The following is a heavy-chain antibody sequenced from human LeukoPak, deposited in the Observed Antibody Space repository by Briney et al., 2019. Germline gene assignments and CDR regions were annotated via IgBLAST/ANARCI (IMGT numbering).Heavy chain of an antibody. CDR2: IYYSGST. V-gene: IGHV4-39*01. CDR1: GGSISSSSYY. D-gene: IGHD3-3*01. CDR3: ARQGARARTWYYDFWSGYRNDY. Sequence: SETLSLTCTVSGGSISSSSYYWGWIRQPPGKGLEWIGSIYYSGSTYYNPSLKSRVTISVDTSKNQFSLKLSSVTAADTAVYYCARQGARARTWYYDFWSGYRNDYWGQGTLVTVSS. J-gene: IGHJ4*02.